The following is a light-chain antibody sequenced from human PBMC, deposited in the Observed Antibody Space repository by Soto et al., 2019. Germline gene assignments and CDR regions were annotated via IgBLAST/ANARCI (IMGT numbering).Light chain of an antibody. J-gene: IGLJ1*01. CDR1: SSDIGDYNY. CDR2: EVT. CDR3: SSFTRGSTHCV. Sequence: QSVLTQPASVSGSRGQSITISCTGTSSDIGDYNYVSWYKQYPGKAPKLIIFEVTNRPAGISNRFSGSKSGNTASLTISGLQAEDEADYYCSSFTRGSTHCVFGSGTKLTVL. V-gene: IGLV2-14*03.